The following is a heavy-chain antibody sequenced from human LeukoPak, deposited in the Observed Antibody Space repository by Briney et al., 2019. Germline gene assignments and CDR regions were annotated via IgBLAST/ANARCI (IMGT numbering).Heavy chain of an antibody. J-gene: IGHJ6*04. V-gene: IGHV1-2*02. D-gene: IGHD1-26*01. CDR3: ARVPSRVGATWVDV. CDR1: GYTFTGYY. CDR2: INPNSGGT. Sequence: GASVKVSCKASGYTFTGYYMHWVRQAPGQGLEWMGWINPNSGGTNYAQKFQGRVTMTRDTSISTAYMELSRLRSDDTAVYYCARVPSRVGATWVDVWGKGTTVTVSS.